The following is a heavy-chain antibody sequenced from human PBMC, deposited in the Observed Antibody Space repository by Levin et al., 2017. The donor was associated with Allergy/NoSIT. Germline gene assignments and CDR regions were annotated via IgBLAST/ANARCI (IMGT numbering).Heavy chain of an antibody. J-gene: IGHJ6*03. CDR3: AKEGTGEYYYYYMDV. Sequence: GGSLRLSCAASGFTFSSYGMHWVRQAPGKGLEWVAVISYDGSNKYYADSVKGRFTISRDNSKNTLYLQMNSLRAEDTAVYYCAKEGTGEYYYYYMDVWGKGTTVTVSS. CDR2: ISYDGSNK. CDR1: GFTFSSYG. V-gene: IGHV3-30*18. D-gene: IGHD3/OR15-3a*01.